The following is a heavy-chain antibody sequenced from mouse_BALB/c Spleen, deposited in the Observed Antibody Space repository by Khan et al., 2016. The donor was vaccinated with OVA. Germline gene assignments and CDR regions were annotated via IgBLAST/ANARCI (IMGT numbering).Heavy chain of an antibody. Sequence: VQLKESGGDFVRPGGSLKLSCAASGFTFSTYGMSWVRQTPDKRLEWVATINTGGAYTYYPDTVKGRFTISRDNAKNTLYLHLSSLKSEDTAIYYCARLAYYYNSEGFAYWGRGTLVTVSA. J-gene: IGHJ3*01. CDR3: ARLAYYYNSEGFAY. V-gene: IGHV5-6*01. D-gene: IGHD1-1*01. CDR2: INTGGAYT. CDR1: GFTFSTYG.